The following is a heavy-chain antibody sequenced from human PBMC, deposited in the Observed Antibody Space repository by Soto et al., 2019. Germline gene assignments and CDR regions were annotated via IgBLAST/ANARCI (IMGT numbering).Heavy chain of an antibody. V-gene: IGHV3-23*01. D-gene: IGHD4-17*01. CDR2: ITSGGGST. J-gene: IGHJ4*02. CDR3: AKPILRSPTDY. CDR1: GFTFTNYA. Sequence: PGGSLRLSCAASGFTFTNYAMSWVRQAPGKGLEWVSAITSGGGSTYYADSVKGRFTISRDNSKNTLYLQMDSLRGEDTAVYYCAKPILRSPTDYWGQGTLVTVSS.